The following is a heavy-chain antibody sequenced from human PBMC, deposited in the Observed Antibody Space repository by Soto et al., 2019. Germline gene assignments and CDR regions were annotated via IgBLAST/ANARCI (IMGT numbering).Heavy chain of an antibody. D-gene: IGHD3-16*01. CDR2: VHHSGST. V-gene: IGHV4-4*02. Sequence: QVQLQESGPGLVKPSGILSLTCAVSGGSITDKWWSWIRQTPGKGLEWIGEVHHSGSTNDSPSLKSRVTMSVDTSKNDFSLKLFSLTAADTAIYYCAREGDHPFSLGYWGQGTLVTVSS. J-gene: IGHJ4*02. CDR1: GGSITDKW. CDR3: AREGDHPFSLGY.